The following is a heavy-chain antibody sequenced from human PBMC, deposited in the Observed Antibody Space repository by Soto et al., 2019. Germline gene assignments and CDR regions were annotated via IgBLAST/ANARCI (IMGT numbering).Heavy chain of an antibody. CDR3: TRDHRENYYDSSGYYPY. V-gene: IGHV3-49*03. CDR2: IRSKAYGGTT. Sequence: GWSLRLSCTASGLTVGDYAMSGFRKAPGKGLEWVGFIRSKAYGGTTEYAASVKGRFTISRDDSKSIAYLQMNSLKTEDTAVYYCTRDHRENYYDSSGYYPYWGQGTLVTV. J-gene: IGHJ4*02. CDR1: GLTVGDYA. D-gene: IGHD3-22*01.